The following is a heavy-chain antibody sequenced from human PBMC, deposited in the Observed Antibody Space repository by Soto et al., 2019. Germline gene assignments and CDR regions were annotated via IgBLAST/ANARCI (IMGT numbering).Heavy chain of an antibody. D-gene: IGHD2-2*01. CDR3: ARGPMSCTSSSCPYFFDY. J-gene: IGHJ4*02. Sequence: QVQLVQSGAEVKKPGASVKVSCMASGYTFTNYDINWVRQATGQGLEWMGWMNPNSGNTGYAQKFQGRVTMTRNTSMSTAPMELSTLRSEDTAVYYCARGPMSCTSSSCPYFFDYWAQGTLVTVSS. V-gene: IGHV1-8*01. CDR2: MNPNSGNT. CDR1: GYTFTNYD.